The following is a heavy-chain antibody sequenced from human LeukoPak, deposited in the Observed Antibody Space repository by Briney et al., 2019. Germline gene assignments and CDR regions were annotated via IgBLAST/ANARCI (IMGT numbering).Heavy chain of an antibody. J-gene: IGHJ6*02. CDR2: ISGYNSNT. D-gene: IGHD3-10*01. V-gene: IGHV1-18*01. Sequence: ASVKVSCKASGYTFVSYGISWLRQAPGQGLEWMGWISGYNSNTKHAQKFQGRVTLTTDTSTSTAYMELRSLRSDDTAVYHCARNLARGDYYGMDVWGQGTTVTVSS. CDR1: GYTFVSYG. CDR3: ARNLARGDYYGMDV.